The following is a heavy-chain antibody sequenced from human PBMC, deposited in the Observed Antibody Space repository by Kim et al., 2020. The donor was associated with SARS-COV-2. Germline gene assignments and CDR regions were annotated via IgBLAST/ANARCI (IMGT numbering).Heavy chain of an antibody. J-gene: IGHJ6*02. CDR2: INHSGST. CDR1: GGSFSGYY. D-gene: IGHD3-10*01. Sequence: SETLSLTCAVYGGSFSGYYWSWIRQPPGKGLEWIGEINHSGSTNYNPSLKSRVTISVDTSKNQFSLKLSSVTAADTAVYYCAKCLYGSGSYSPGYGMDVWGQGTTVTVSS. CDR3: AKCLYGSGSYSPGYGMDV. V-gene: IGHV4-34*01.